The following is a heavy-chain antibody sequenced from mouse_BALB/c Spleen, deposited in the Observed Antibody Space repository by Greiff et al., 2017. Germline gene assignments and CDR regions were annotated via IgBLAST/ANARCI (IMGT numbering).Heavy chain of an antibody. D-gene: IGHD1-1*01. Sequence: EVMLVESGGGLVQPGGSRKLSCAASGFTFSSFGMHWVRQAPEKGLEWVAYISSGSSTIYYADTVKGRFTLSRDNPKNTLFLQMTSLRSEDTAMYYCARRALRYYAMDYWGQGTSVTVSS. CDR3: ARRALRYYAMDY. J-gene: IGHJ4*01. CDR2: ISSGSSTI. CDR1: GFTFSSFG. V-gene: IGHV5-17*02.